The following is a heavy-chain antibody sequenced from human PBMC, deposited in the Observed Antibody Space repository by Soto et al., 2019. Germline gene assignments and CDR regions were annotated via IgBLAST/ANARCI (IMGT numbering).Heavy chain of an antibody. V-gene: IGHV4-30-4*01. D-gene: IGHD3-10*01. CDR1: GGSISSGDYY. CDR3: ARGYGSGSYSTPYYYYYYGMDV. Sequence: SETLSLTCTVSGGSISSGDYYWSWIRQPPGKGQEWIGYIYYSGSTYYNPSLKSRVTISVDTSKNQFSLKLSSVTAADTAVYYCARGYGSGSYSTPYYYYYYGMDVWGQGTTVTVSS. J-gene: IGHJ6*02. CDR2: IYYSGST.